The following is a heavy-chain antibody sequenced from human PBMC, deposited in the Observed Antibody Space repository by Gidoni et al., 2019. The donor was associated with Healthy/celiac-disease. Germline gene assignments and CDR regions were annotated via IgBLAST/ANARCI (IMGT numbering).Heavy chain of an antibody. CDR1: GFTFSNAW. CDR2: IKSKTDGGTT. V-gene: IGHV3-15*01. Sequence: EVQLVESGGGLVKPGGSLRLSCAASGFTFSNAWMRWVRQAPGKGLEWVGRIKSKTDGGTTDYAAPVKGRFTISRDDSKNTLYLQMNSLKTEDTAVYYCTTVSSGPYYYYYYYMDVWGKGTTVTVSS. D-gene: IGHD3-22*01. CDR3: TTVSSGPYYYYYYYMDV. J-gene: IGHJ6*03.